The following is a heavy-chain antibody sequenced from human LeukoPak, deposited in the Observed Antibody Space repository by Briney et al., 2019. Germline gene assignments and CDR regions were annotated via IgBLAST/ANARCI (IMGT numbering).Heavy chain of an antibody. CDR3: ARGSAVAGMDV. CDR2: IYHSGAT. CDR1: GYSISSGYY. D-gene: IGHD6-19*01. J-gene: IGHJ6*04. V-gene: IGHV4-38-2*02. Sequence: SETLSLTCTVSGYSISSGYYWGWIRQSPEKGLEWIGSIYHSGATYYNPSLKSRVTISVDTSKNQFSLKLSSVTAADTAVYYCARGSAVAGMDVWGKGTTVTVSS.